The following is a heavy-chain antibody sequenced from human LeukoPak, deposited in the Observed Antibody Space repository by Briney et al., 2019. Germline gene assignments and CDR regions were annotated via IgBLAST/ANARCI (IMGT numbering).Heavy chain of an antibody. CDR3: AKMSWNLAGGHF. D-gene: IGHD2-21*01. Sequence: PGGSLRLSCAASGLSINNYDMSWVRQAPGKGLEWVSAISGSGGGTYYADSVKGRFTVSRDTSKNTLYLQMNSLRAEDTALYYCAKMSWNLAGGHFWGQGTLVTVSP. V-gene: IGHV3-23*01. CDR2: ISGSGGGT. J-gene: IGHJ4*02. CDR1: GLSINNYD.